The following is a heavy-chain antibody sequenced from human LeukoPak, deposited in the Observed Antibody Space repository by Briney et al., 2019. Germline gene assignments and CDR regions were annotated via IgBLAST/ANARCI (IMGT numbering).Heavy chain of an antibody. D-gene: IGHD3-22*01. CDR3: ARKYYYDSSGLDEYFDY. Sequence: GGSLRLSCAASGFTFSSYSMNWVRQAPGKGLEWVSSISSSSSYIYYADSVKGRFTISRDNAKNSLYLQMNSLRAEDTAVYYCARKYYYDSSGLDEYFDYWGQGTLVTVSS. CDR2: ISSSSSYI. J-gene: IGHJ4*02. CDR1: GFTFSSYS. V-gene: IGHV3-21*01.